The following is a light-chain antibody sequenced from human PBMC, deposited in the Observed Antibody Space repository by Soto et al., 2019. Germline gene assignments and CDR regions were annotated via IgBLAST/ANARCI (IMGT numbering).Light chain of an antibody. J-gene: IGLJ1*01. CDR2: YDN. CDR1: NSNIGSNT. Sequence: QSVLTQPPSASGTPGQRVTISCSGSNSNIGSNTVNWYQQLPGTAPKLLIYYDNLRPSGVPDRISGSESVTSASLAISALQSDDEADYYCAAWDDSLNGRVFGTGTKLTVL. V-gene: IGLV1-44*01. CDR3: AAWDDSLNGRV.